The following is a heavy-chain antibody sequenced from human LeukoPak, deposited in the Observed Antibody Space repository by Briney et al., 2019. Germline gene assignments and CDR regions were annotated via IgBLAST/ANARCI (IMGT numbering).Heavy chain of an antibody. D-gene: IGHD3-22*01. CDR2: IYSGGST. J-gene: IGHJ4*02. V-gene: IGHV3-66*01. CDR3: AREYYDSSGYSVI. Sequence: GGSLRLSCAASGFTVSSNYMSWVRQAPGKGLEWVSVIYSGGSTYYADSVKGRFTISRDNSKNTLYLQMNSLRAEDTAVYYCAREYYDSSGYSVIWGQGTLVTVSS. CDR1: GFTVSSNY.